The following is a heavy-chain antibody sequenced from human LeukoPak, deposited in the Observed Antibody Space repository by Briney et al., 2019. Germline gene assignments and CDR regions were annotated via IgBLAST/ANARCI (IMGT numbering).Heavy chain of an antibody. D-gene: IGHD3-16*01. V-gene: IGHV3-30*02. CDR1: GFTFKAYG. CDR2: IRYDESKT. J-gene: IGHJ5*02. Sequence: GGSLRLSCAASGFTFKAYGMHWVRRAQGKGLEWLAFIRYDESKTYYADSIKGRFTIARDNSRNTVSLQMNSLRPEDTAVYYCAKDVQGYNYDLYYYDHWGQGTLVTVSS. CDR3: AKDVQGYNYDLYYYDH.